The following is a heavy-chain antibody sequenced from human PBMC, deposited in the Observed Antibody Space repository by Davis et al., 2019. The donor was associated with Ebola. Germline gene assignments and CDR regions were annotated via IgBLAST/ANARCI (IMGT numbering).Heavy chain of an antibody. CDR1: GYTFTSYY. V-gene: IGHV1-46*01. Sequence: ASVKVSCKASGYTFTSYYMHCVRQAPGQGLEWMGIINPSGGSTSYAQKFQGRVTMTRDTSTSTVYMELSSLRSEDTAVYYCARGIERLGVVIISRASHYFDPWGQGTLVTVSS. CDR2: INPSGGST. J-gene: IGHJ5*02. CDR3: ARGIERLGVVIISRASHYFDP. D-gene: IGHD3-3*01.